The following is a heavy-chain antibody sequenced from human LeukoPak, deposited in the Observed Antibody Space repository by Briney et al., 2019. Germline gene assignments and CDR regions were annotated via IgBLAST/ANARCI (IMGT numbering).Heavy chain of an antibody. CDR2: IYSSETT. D-gene: IGHD3-22*01. CDR3: ARPVAGYNDRPFDH. J-gene: IGHJ4*02. CDR1: GGSIRGYY. V-gene: IGHV4-59*01. Sequence: PSETLSLTCTVSGGSIRGYYWSWIRQPPGKGLEWIGYIYSSETTNYNPSLKSRVTISVDTSKNQFSLKLNSVTTADTAVYYCARPVAGYNDRPFDHWGQGILVTVSS.